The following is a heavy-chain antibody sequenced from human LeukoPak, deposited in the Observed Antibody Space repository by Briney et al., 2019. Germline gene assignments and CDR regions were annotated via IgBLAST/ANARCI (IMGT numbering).Heavy chain of an antibody. V-gene: IGHV4-59*01. Sequence: PSETLSLTCTVSGGSISSYYWSWIRQPPGKGLEWIGYIYYSGSTNYNPSLKSRVTISVDTSKNQFSLKLSSVTAADTAVYYCAREGRVGATTAFDIWGQGTMVTVSS. CDR3: AREGRVGATTAFDI. CDR2: IYYSGST. D-gene: IGHD1-26*01. J-gene: IGHJ3*02. CDR1: GGSISSYY.